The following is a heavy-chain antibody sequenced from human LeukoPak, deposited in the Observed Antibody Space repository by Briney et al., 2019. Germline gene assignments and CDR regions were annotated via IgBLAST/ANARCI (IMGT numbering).Heavy chain of an antibody. CDR3: ARHEPVITLSSYYYGMDV. CDR2: ISTSSTYI. CDR1: GFTFSTYS. D-gene: IGHD1-14*01. V-gene: IGHV3-21*01. Sequence: PGGSLRLSCAASGFTFSTYSMNWVRQAPGKGLEWVSSISTSSTYIYYADSVKGRFTISRDNAKNSLYLQMGSLRAEDTAVYYCARHEPVITLSSYYYGMDVWGPGTTVTVSS. J-gene: IGHJ6*02.